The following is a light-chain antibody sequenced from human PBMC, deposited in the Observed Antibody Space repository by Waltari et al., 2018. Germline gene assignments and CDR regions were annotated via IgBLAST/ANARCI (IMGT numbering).Light chain of an antibody. CDR2: EGS. J-gene: IGLJ2*01. Sequence: QSALTQPASVSGSPGQSITISCTGTSSYVGSYNLVPWYQQHPGKAPKLMIYEGSKRPSGVSNRFSGSKSGNTASLTISGLQAEDEADYYCCSYAGSSTSSVFGGGTKLTVL. CDR1: SSYVGSYNL. CDR3: CSYAGSSTSSV. V-gene: IGLV2-23*01.